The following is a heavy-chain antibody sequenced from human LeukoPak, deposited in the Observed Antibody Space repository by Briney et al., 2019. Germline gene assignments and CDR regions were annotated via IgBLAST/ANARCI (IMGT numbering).Heavy chain of an antibody. CDR3: ARDPIGYSYMDY. Sequence: GGSLRLSCTTSGFTFSSYWMHWVRQAPGKGLVWVARLNLDGSRTNYADSVKGRFTISRDNAKNTLYLQMNSLRVEDTALYYCARDPIGYSYMDYWGQGTPVTVSS. CDR2: LNLDGSRT. D-gene: IGHD5-18*01. V-gene: IGHV3-74*01. J-gene: IGHJ4*02. CDR1: GFTFSSYW.